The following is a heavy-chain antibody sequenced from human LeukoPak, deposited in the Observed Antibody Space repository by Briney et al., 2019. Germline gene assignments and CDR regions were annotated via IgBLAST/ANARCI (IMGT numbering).Heavy chain of an antibody. D-gene: IGHD6-19*01. J-gene: IGHJ4*02. CDR2: ISGSGGDT. V-gene: IGHV3-23*01. Sequence: GGSLRLSCAASGFTFSSYAIYWDRQAPGKGLEWVSGISGSGGDTYFADSVKGRFTISRDNSKNTVFLQVDSLRAEDTAVYYCAKTTAGYSSGRYPGWPVDYWGQGTLVTVSS. CDR1: GFTFSSYA. CDR3: AKTTAGYSSGRYPGWPVDY.